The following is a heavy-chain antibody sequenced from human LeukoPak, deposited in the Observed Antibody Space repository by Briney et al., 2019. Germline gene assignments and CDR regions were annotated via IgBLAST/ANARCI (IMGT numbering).Heavy chain of an antibody. CDR3: ARQGYDFWSGYYYYMDV. J-gene: IGHJ6*03. V-gene: IGHV4-38-2*01. CDR1: GYSISSGYY. D-gene: IGHD3-3*01. CDR2: IYHSGST. Sequence: SETLSLTCAVSGYSISSGYYWGWIRQPPGRGLGWIGSIYHSGSTYYNPSLNSRVTISVDTSKNQFSLKLSSVTAADTAVYYCARQGYDFWSGYYYYMDVWGKGTTVTVSS.